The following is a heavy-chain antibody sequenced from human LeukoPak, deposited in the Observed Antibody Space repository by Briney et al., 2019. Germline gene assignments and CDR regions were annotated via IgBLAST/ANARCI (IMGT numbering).Heavy chain of an antibody. Sequence: GGSLRLSCAASGFTFSSFDMNWVRQAPGKGLEWLSYISNSGSTMYYADSVKGRFTISRDNSKHTVSLQMHSLRGGGTAVYYCAKDRSGPWGQGTLVTVSS. D-gene: IGHD6-19*01. J-gene: IGHJ5*02. CDR1: GFTFSSFD. V-gene: IGHV3-48*03. CDR2: ISNSGSTM. CDR3: AKDRSGP.